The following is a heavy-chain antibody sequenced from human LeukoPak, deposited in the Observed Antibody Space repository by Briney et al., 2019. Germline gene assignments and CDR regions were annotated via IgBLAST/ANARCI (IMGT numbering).Heavy chain of an antibody. CDR2: ISSSSSTI. CDR3: ARGPGRYYYDSSGYPYFDY. D-gene: IGHD3-22*01. J-gene: IGHJ4*02. Sequence: GRSLRLSCAASGFTFNDYSMNWVRQAPGKGLEWVSYISSSSSTIYYADSVKGRFTISRDNAKNSLYLQMNSLRAEDTAVYYCARGPGRYYYDSSGYPYFDYWGQGSLVTVSS. CDR1: GFTFNDYS. V-gene: IGHV3-48*01.